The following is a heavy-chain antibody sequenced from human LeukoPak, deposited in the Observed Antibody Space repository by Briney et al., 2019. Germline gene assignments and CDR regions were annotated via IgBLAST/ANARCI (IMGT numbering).Heavy chain of an antibody. Sequence: GGSLRLSCAASGFTFSSYWMSWVRQAPGKGLEWVANIKQDGSEKYYVDSVKGRFTISRDNAKNSLYLQMNSLRAEDTAVYYCAKSPTHYYYYYYMDVWGKGTTVTVSS. CDR1: GFTFSSYW. V-gene: IGHV3-7*01. J-gene: IGHJ6*03. CDR2: IKQDGSEK. CDR3: AKSPTHYYYYYYMDV.